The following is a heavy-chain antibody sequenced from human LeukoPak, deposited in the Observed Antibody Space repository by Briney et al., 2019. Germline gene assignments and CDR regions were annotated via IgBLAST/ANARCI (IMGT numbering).Heavy chain of an antibody. Sequence: PGGSLGLSCAASGFSFSSFAMSWVRQAPGKGLEWVAIISGSGGGTYYADSVKGRFTISRDNAKNSLYLQMNSLRAEDTAVYYCARANVNIAVAGGDFDYWGQGTLVTVSS. D-gene: IGHD6-19*01. J-gene: IGHJ4*02. V-gene: IGHV3-23*01. CDR1: GFSFSSFA. CDR2: ISGSGGGT. CDR3: ARANVNIAVAGGDFDY.